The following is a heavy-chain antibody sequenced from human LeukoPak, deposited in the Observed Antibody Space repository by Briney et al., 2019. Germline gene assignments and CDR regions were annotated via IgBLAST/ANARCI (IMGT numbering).Heavy chain of an antibody. V-gene: IGHV1-8*03. CDR3: ARGRRSGRSSQNYYYYYMDV. D-gene: IGHD3-10*01. Sequence: ASVKVSCKASGYTFTSYDINWVRQATGQGLEWMGWMNPNSGNTGYAQKFQGRVTITRNTSIGTAYMELSSLRSEDTAIYYCARGRRSGRSSQNYYYYYMDVWGKGTTVTVSS. CDR2: MNPNSGNT. CDR1: GYTFTSYD. J-gene: IGHJ6*03.